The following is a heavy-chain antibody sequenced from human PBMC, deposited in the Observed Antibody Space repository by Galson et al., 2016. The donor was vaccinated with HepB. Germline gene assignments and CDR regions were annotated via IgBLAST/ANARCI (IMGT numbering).Heavy chain of an antibody. CDR3: ASGYSSGWYYFDS. Sequence: WIRQPPGRGPEWMGYIYYSGRTNYNPSLKSRVTISVDTSRNQFSLKLSSVTAADTAVYFCASGYSSGWYYFDSWGQGTLVTVSS. D-gene: IGHD6-19*01. CDR2: IYYSGRT. J-gene: IGHJ4*02. V-gene: IGHV4-59*01.